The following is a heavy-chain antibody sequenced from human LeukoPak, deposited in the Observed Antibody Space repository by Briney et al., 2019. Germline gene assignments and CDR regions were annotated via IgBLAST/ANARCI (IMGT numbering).Heavy chain of an antibody. CDR2: IWNDGSKT. CDR1: GFAFSTYG. V-gene: IGHV3-33*01. J-gene: IGHJ4*02. Sequence: GGSLRLSCITSGFAFSTYGMHWVRQAPGKGLEWVALIWNDGSKTYHAESVKDRFTISRDNSQNTLYLQMNSLRHEDTAVYYCARGPWLVSDITSFDYWGQGTLATVSS. D-gene: IGHD5-18*01. CDR3: ARGPWLVSDITSFDY.